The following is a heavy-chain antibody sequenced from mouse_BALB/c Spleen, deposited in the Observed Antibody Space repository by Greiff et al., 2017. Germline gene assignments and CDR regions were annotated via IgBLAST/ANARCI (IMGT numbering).Heavy chain of an antibody. J-gene: IGHJ3*01. CDR1: GFSLTSYG. Sequence: VKVVESGPGLVAPSQSLSITCTVSGFSLTSYGVHWVRQPPGKGLEWLGVIWAGGSTNYNSALMSRLSISKDNSKSQVFLKMNSLQTDDTAMYYCARVYDYLAYWGQGTLVTVSA. CDR2: IWAGGST. V-gene: IGHV2-9*02. D-gene: IGHD2-4*01. CDR3: ARVYDYLAY.